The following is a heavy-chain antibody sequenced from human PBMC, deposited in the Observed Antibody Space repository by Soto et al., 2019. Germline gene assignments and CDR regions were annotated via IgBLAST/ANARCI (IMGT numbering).Heavy chain of an antibody. D-gene: IGHD3-3*01. CDR2: IYYSGST. Sequence: SETLSLTCTVSGGSISSGGFSWSWIRQRPGKGLEWIGYIYYSGSTYYNPSLKSRVTISADTSKEQFSLILSSVTAADTAVYYCARGARSANAGLFFWGHGTLVTVSS. J-gene: IGHJ4*01. CDR1: GGSISSGGFS. V-gene: IGHV4-31*03. CDR3: ARGARSANAGLFF.